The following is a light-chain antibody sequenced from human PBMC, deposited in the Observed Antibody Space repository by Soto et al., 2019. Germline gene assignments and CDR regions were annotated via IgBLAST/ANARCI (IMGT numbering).Light chain of an antibody. Sequence: DIQMTQSPATLSASVGDRVTITYRASQSISSWLAWYQQKPGKAPKLLIYKASSLESGVPSRFSGSGSGTEFTLTISSLQPEDFATYYCQQINSFPVTFGGGTKVDIK. V-gene: IGKV1-5*03. CDR3: QQINSFPVT. CDR1: QSISSW. J-gene: IGKJ4*01. CDR2: KAS.